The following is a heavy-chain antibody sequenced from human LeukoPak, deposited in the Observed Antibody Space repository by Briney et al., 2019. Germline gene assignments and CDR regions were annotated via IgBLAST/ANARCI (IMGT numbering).Heavy chain of an antibody. D-gene: IGHD5-18*01. CDR1: GFTFSSYG. CDR2: IWYDGSNK. Sequence: PGGSLRLSCAASGFTFSSYGMHWVRQAPGKGLEWVAVIWYDGSNKYYADSVKGRFTISRDNSKNTLYLQMNSLRAEDTAVYYCARAPKRTAQYDYWGQGTLVTVSS. V-gene: IGHV3-33*01. J-gene: IGHJ4*02. CDR3: ARAPKRTAQYDY.